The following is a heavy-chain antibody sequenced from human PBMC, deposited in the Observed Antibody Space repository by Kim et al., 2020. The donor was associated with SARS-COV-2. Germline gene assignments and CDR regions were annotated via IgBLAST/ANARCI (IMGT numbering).Heavy chain of an antibody. J-gene: IGHJ4*02. CDR1: GYSFTSYW. Sequence: GESLKISCKGSGYSFTSYWIGWVRQMPGKGLEWMGIIYPGDSDTRYSPSFQGQVTISADKSISTAYLQWSSLKASDTAMYYCARHPSFVATSYYFDYWGQGTLVTVSS. CDR2: IYPGDSDT. D-gene: IGHD1-26*01. V-gene: IGHV5-51*01. CDR3: ARHPSFVATSYYFDY.